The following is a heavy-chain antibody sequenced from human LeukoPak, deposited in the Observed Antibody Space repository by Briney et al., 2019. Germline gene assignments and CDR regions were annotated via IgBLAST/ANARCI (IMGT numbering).Heavy chain of an antibody. Sequence: GGSLRLSCAASGFTFSSYSMNWVRQAPGKGLEWVSSISSSSSYIYYADSVKGRFTISRDNAKNSMYLQMNSLRAEDTAVYYCARANVLLWFGELSYNWFDSWGQGTLVTVSS. V-gene: IGHV3-21*01. J-gene: IGHJ5*01. CDR1: GFTFSSYS. CDR3: ARANVLLWFGELSYNWFDS. CDR2: ISSSSSYI. D-gene: IGHD3-10*01.